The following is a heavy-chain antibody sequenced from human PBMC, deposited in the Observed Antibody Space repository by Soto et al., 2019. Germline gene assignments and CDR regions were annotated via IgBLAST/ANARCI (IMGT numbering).Heavy chain of an antibody. V-gene: IGHV5-51*01. D-gene: IGHD3-10*01. CDR2: IYPGDSDT. Sequence: LGESLKISCQGSGYSFTSYWIGWVRQMPGKGLEWMGIIYPGDSDTRYSPSFQGQATISADKSISTAYLQWSSLKASDTAMYYCARLPPGSVLNWFDPWGQGTLVTVSS. CDR1: GYSFTSYW. J-gene: IGHJ5*02. CDR3: ARLPPGSVLNWFDP.